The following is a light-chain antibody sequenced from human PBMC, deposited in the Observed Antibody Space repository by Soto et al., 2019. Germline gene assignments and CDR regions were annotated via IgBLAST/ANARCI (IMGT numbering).Light chain of an antibody. V-gene: IGKV4-1*01. CDR2: WAS. J-gene: IGKJ4*01. Sequence: DIVMTQSPDSLAVSLCERATINCKSSQSVLYSSNNKNYLAWYQQKPRQPPKLLIYWASTRESGVPDRFSGSGSGTDFTLTISSLQAEDVAVYYCQQYYNTPLTFGGGTKVDIK. CDR3: QQYYNTPLT. CDR1: QSVLYSSNNKNY.